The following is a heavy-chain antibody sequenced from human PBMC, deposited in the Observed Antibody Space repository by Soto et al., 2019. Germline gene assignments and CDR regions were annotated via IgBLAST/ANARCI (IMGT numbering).Heavy chain of an antibody. CDR2: ISYDGSNK. D-gene: IGHD6-19*01. V-gene: IGHV3-30-3*01. CDR1: GFTFSSYA. CDR3: ARAGDYSSGWYEEEGYYYYGMDV. Sequence: GGSLRLSCAASGFTFSSYAMHWVRQAPGKGLEWVAVISYDGSNKYYADSVKGRFTISRDNSKNTLYLQMNSLRAEDTAVYYCARAGDYSSGWYEEEGYYYYGMDVWGQGTTVTVSS. J-gene: IGHJ6*02.